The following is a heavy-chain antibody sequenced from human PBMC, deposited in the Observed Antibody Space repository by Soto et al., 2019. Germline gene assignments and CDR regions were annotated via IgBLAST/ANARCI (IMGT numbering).Heavy chain of an antibody. V-gene: IGHV3-74*01. Sequence: EVQLVESGGGLVQPGGSLRLSCAASGFTFKNSWMHWVRQVPGKGLVWVSCISSDGKSLNYADSVKGRFTISRDNAKSALYLQMNSLRAEDTAGYYCARQRPDYRNYWGWFDPWGLGTLVTGSS. CDR3: ARQRPDYRNYWGWFDP. CDR2: ISSDGKSL. CDR1: GFTFKNSW. D-gene: IGHD4-4*01. J-gene: IGHJ5*02.